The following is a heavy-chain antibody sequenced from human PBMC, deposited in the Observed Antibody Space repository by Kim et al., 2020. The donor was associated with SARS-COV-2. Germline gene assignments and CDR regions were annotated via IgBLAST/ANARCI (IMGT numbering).Heavy chain of an antibody. Sequence: ASVKVSCKASGYTFTANYMHWVRQAPGQGLEWMGRINPNSGGTDYAQKFQGRVIMTRDTSISTAYMELSRLKSDDTAMYYCARDQGYSGYDFGYWGQGTLVTVSS. D-gene: IGHD5-12*01. CDR1: GYTFTANY. CDR2: INPNSGGT. V-gene: IGHV1-2*06. CDR3: ARDQGYSGYDFGY. J-gene: IGHJ4*02.